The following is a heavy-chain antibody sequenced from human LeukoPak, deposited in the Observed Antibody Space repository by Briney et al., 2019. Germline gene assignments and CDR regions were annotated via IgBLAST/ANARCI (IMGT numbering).Heavy chain of an antibody. J-gene: IGHJ3*02. CDR1: GFTFSDYY. V-gene: IGHV3-11*05. D-gene: IGHD4-17*01. CDR3: AREGYGDYVYAFDI. Sequence: SGASLRLSCAASGFTFSDYYMSWIRQAPGKGLEWVSYISSSSSYTNYADSVKGRFTISRDNAKNSLYLQMNSLRAEDTAVYYCAREGYGDYVYAFDIWGQGTMVTVSS. CDR2: ISSSSSYT.